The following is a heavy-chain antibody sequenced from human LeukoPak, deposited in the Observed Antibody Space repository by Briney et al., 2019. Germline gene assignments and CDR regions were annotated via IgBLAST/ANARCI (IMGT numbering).Heavy chain of an antibody. CDR2: INTANGNT. D-gene: IGHD3-16*01. J-gene: IGHJ4*02. CDR3: ATFGGGALDF. Sequence: ASVKVSCKASGYTFTKDPMHWVRQAPGRRLEWLGWINTANGNTQYSQKFQGRVTIIRDTSAYIGYMDLSGLRSEDTAVYYCATFGGGALDFWGQGTLVTVSS. V-gene: IGHV1-3*04. CDR1: GYTFTKDP.